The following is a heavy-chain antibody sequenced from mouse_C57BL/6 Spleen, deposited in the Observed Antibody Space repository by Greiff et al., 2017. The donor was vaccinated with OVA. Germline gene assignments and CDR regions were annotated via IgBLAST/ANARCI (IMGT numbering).Heavy chain of an antibody. V-gene: IGHV1-50*01. J-gene: IGHJ4*01. CDR2: IDPSDSYT. CDR1: GYTFTSYW. CDR3: ARRFRGDYAMDY. Sequence: QVQLQQPGAELVKPGASVKLSCKASGYTFTSYWMQWVKQRPGQGLEWIGEIDPSDSYTNYNQKFKGKATLTVDTSSSTAYMQLSSLTSEDSAVYYCARRFRGDYAMDYWGQGTSVTVSS.